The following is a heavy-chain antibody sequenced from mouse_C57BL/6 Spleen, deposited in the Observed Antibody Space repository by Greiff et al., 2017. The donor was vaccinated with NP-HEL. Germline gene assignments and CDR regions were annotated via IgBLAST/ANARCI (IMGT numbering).Heavy chain of an antibody. Sequence: EVQGVESGGDLVKPGGSLKLSCAASGFTFSSYGMSWVRQTPDKRLEWVATISSGGSYTYYPDSVKGRFTISRDNAKNTLYLQMSSLKSEDTAMYYCARPHDGYKAWFAYWGQGTLVTVSA. D-gene: IGHD2-3*01. V-gene: IGHV5-6*01. J-gene: IGHJ3*01. CDR3: ARPHDGYKAWFAY. CDR2: ISSGGSYT. CDR1: GFTFSSYG.